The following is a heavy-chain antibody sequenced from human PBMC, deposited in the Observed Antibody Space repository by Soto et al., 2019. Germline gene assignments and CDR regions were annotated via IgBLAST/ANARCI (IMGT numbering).Heavy chain of an antibody. CDR1: GGSFSGYY. CDR3: ARGVSQDYGSGSYYNWFDP. Sequence: SETLSLTCAVYGGSFSGYYWSWIRQPPGKGLEWIGEINHSGSTNYNPSLKSRVTISVDTSKNQFSLKLSSVTAADTAVYYCARGVSQDYGSGSYYNWFDPWGQGTLVTAS. D-gene: IGHD3-10*01. CDR2: INHSGST. J-gene: IGHJ5*02. V-gene: IGHV4-34*01.